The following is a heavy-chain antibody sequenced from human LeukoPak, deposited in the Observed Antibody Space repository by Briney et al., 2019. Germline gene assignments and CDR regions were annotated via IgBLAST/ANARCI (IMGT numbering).Heavy chain of an antibody. V-gene: IGHV3-74*01. J-gene: IGHJ4*02. CDR2: INNDGRTT. CDR1: GFTFSRHW. D-gene: IGHD4-17*01. Sequence: GGSLRLSCAASGFTFSRHWMHWVRQAPGKGLEWVSRINNDGRTTSYADVVKGRFTISRDNAKNSLYLQMNSLRAEDTAVYYCARATDGDYVPYWGQGTLVTVSS. CDR3: ARATDGDYVPY.